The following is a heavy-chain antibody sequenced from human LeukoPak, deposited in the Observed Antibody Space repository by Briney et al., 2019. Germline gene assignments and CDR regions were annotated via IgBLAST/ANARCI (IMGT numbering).Heavy chain of an antibody. CDR3: ARLKGKTAMVTKKQYNWFDP. CDR1: GGSISSYY. Sequence: SETLSLTCTVSGGSISSYYWSWIRQPPGKGLEWIGYIYYSGSTNYNPSLKSRVTISVDTSKNQFSLKLSSVTAADTAVYYCARLKGKTAMVTKKQYNWFDPWGQGTLVTVSS. V-gene: IGHV4-59*12. J-gene: IGHJ5*02. D-gene: IGHD5-18*01. CDR2: IYYSGST.